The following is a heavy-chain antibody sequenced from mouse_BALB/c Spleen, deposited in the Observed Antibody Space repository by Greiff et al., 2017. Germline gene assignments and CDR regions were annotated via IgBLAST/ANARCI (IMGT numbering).Heavy chain of an antibody. V-gene: IGHV2-6-7*01. CDR1: GFSLTGYG. CDR3: ARSGNYGLFAY. J-gene: IGHJ3*01. CDR2: IWGDGST. D-gene: IGHD1-3*01. Sequence: QVQLQQSGPGLVAPSQSLSITCTVSGFSLTGYGVNWVRQPPGKGLEWLGMIWGDGSTDYNSALKSRLSISKDNSKSQVFLKMNSLQTDDTARYYCARSGNYGLFAYWGQGTLVTVSA.